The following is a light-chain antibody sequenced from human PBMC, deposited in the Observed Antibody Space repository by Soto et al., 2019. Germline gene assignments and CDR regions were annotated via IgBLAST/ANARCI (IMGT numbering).Light chain of an antibody. Sequence: DIHLTQSPSSLSASVGDRVTITCRANQDIDNYLNWYQHKPGKAPELLILAAYILQSGVPSRFSGGGFGTDFSLTISSLHPEDFATYYCQQSYNTPLTFGGGTKVDIK. CDR1: QDIDNY. CDR3: QQSYNTPLT. CDR2: AAY. V-gene: IGKV1-39*01. J-gene: IGKJ4*01.